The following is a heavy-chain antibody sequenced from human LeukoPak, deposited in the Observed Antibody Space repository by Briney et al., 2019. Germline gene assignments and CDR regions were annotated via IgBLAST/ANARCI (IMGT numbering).Heavy chain of an antibody. D-gene: IGHD3-3*01. Sequence: GGSLRLSCEASGFTFSDPYMSWIRQAPGKGLECLSYISGSGTDINYADSVRGRFTISRDNAKNSLYLQMNSLRAEDTALYYCARGGITIFGVVTNPDYWGQGTLVTVSS. J-gene: IGHJ4*02. CDR2: ISGSGTDI. CDR3: ARGGITIFGVVTNPDY. CDR1: GFTFSDPY. V-gene: IGHV3-11*03.